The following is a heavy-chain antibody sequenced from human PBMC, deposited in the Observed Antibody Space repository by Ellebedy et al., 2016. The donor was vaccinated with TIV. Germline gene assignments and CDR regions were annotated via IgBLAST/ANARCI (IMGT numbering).Heavy chain of an antibody. Sequence: ASVKVSCKASGGTFSSYAISWVRQAPGQGLEWMGGIIPIFGTANYAQKFQGRVTITADESTSTAYMELSSLRSDDTAVYYCARVSGYRVGQGYHYDDFDYWGQGTLVTVSS. CDR3: ARVSGYRVGQGYHYDDFDY. D-gene: IGHD3-22*01. CDR1: GGTFSSYA. V-gene: IGHV1-69*13. J-gene: IGHJ4*02. CDR2: IIPIFGTA.